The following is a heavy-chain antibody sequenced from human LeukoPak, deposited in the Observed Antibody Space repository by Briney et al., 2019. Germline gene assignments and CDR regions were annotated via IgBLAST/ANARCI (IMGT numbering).Heavy chain of an antibody. V-gene: IGHV4-61*02. CDR1: GGAINSESYY. D-gene: IGHD3-22*01. J-gene: IGHJ6*03. Sequence: KTSETLSLTCTVSGGAINSESYYWGWIRQPAGKGLEWIGRIYVSGSTNYNPSLKSRVTISVDTSKNQFSLKLSSVTAADTAVYYCASTYYYDSSAYTYYHCMDVWGKGTTVTVSS. CDR2: IYVSGST. CDR3: ASTYYYDSSAYTYYHCMDV.